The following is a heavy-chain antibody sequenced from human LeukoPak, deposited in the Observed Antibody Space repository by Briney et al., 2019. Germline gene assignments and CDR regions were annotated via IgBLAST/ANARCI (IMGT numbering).Heavy chain of an antibody. CDR1: GYTFTGYY. CDR3: ASRTTGLMEWDAFDI. V-gene: IGHV1-2*02. CDR2: INPNSGGT. D-gene: IGHD1-1*01. J-gene: IGHJ3*02. Sequence: ASVKVSCKASGYTFTGYYMHWVRQAPGQGLGWMGWINPNSGGTNYAQKFQGRVTMTRDTSISTAYMELSRLRSDDTAVYYCASRTTGLMEWDAFDIWGQGTMVTVSS.